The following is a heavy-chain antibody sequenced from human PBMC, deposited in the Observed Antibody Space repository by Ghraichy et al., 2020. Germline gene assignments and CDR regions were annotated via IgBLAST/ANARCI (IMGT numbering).Heavy chain of an antibody. Sequence: SETLSLTCAVSGGSISSGGYSWSWIRQPPGKGLEWIGYIYHSGSTYYNPSLKSRVTISVDRSKNQFSLKLSPVTAADTAVYYCAREDNTRRPLDRGGTGGFDPWGQGTLVTVSS. CDR3: AREDNTRRPLDRGGTGGFDP. D-gene: IGHD1-1*01. J-gene: IGHJ5*02. CDR1: GGSISSGGYS. CDR2: IYHSGST. V-gene: IGHV4-30-2*01.